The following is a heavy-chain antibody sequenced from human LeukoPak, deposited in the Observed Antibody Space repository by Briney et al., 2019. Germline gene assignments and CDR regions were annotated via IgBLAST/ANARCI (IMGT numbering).Heavy chain of an antibody. V-gene: IGHV3-30*19. CDR3: ARDARNRDYDYVWGSYRPPHFDY. CDR2: ISYDGSNK. D-gene: IGHD3-16*02. CDR1: GFTFSSYG. Sequence: GGSLRLSCAASGFTFSSYGMHWVRQAPGKGLEWVAVISYDGSNKYYADSVKGRFTISRDNSKNTLYLQMNSLRAEDTAVYYCARDARNRDYDYVWGSYRPPHFDYWGQGTLVTVSS. J-gene: IGHJ4*02.